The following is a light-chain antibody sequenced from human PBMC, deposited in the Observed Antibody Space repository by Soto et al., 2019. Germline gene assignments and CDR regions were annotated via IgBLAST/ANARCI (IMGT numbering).Light chain of an antibody. J-gene: IGKJ4*01. CDR1: QTVNSN. CDR3: QQRSNWPPLT. V-gene: IGKV3-11*01. CDR2: GAS. Sequence: EIVMTQSPATLSISPGERATLSCRASQTVNSNLAWYQQKPGQAPRLLIFGASTRATGIPARFSGSGSGTDFTLTISSLEPEDFAVYYCQQRSNWPPLTFGGGTKVDIK.